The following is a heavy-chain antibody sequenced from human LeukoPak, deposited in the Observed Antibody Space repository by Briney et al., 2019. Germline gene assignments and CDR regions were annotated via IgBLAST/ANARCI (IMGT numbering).Heavy chain of an antibody. CDR1: GYTFNDYQ. V-gene: IGHV1-2*02. CDR3: ARRLPLSGIVGKNWFDS. J-gene: IGHJ5*01. D-gene: IGHD1-26*01. CDR2: INPNSGGT. Sequence: EASMKVSCKASGYTFNDYQMHWVRQAPGQGLEWVGWINPNSGGTKIAQKFQGRVTMPRDTSISTTYLELTSLISDDTAVYYCARRLPLSGIVGKNWFDSWGQGTLVTVSS.